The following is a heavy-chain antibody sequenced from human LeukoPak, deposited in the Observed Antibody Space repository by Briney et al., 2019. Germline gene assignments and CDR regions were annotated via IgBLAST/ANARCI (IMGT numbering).Heavy chain of an antibody. J-gene: IGHJ4*02. CDR1: GFSLSTIGMC. V-gene: IGHV2-70*11. CDR3: ARTPFWDSSSSVYFDY. CDR2: SDWDDDK. Sequence: SGPTLVNPTQTLTLTCTFSGFSLSTIGMCVSWMRQPPGKALEWLARSDWDDDKYYSTSLKTRLTISKDTSKTQVVLTMTNMDPVDTATYYCARTPFWDSSSSVYFDYWGQGTLVTVSS. D-gene: IGHD6-6*01.